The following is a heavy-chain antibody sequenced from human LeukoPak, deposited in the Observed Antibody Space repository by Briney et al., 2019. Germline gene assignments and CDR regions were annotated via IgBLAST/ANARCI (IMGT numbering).Heavy chain of an antibody. D-gene: IGHD4-11*01. CDR2: IYYSGST. V-gene: IGHV4-31*03. Sequence: TSETLSLTRTVSGGSISSGGYYWSWIRQHPGKGLEWIGYIYYSGSTYYNPSLKSRVTISVDTSKNQFSLKLSSVTAADTAVYYCARDGMTSFDYWGQGTLVTVSS. J-gene: IGHJ4*02. CDR1: GGSISSGGYY. CDR3: ARDGMTSFDY.